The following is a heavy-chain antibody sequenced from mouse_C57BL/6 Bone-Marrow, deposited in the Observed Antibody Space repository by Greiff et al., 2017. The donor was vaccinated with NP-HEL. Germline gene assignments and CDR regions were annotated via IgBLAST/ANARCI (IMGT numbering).Heavy chain of an antibody. CDR2: IAPNRGGT. J-gene: IGHJ2*01. D-gene: IGHD4-1*01. V-gene: IGHV1-72*01. CDR1: GYTFTSYW. Sequence: VQLQQPGAELVKPGASVKLSCKASGYTFTSYWMHWVKQRPGRGLEWIGRIAPNRGGTKYNAKFQSKATLTVDKPSSTAYMQLSSLTSEDSAVYYCARSDGTFDYWGQGTTLTVSS. CDR3: ARSDGTFDY.